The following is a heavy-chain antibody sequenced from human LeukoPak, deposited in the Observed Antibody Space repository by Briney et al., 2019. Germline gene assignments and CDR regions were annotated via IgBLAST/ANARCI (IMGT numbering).Heavy chain of an antibody. CDR2: IFSSGST. V-gene: IGHV4-39*01. CDR1: GDSIDSVGYY. CDR3: ARQHSSTWHVVGYFDY. Sequence: PSETLSLTCTVSGDSIDSVGYYWAWLRQPPGKGLEWIGSIFSSGSTYYNPSLRSRVTISVDTSKNQFSLKLNSVTAADTAVYYCARQHSSTWHVVGYFDYWGQGTLVTVSS. D-gene: IGHD6-13*01. J-gene: IGHJ4*02.